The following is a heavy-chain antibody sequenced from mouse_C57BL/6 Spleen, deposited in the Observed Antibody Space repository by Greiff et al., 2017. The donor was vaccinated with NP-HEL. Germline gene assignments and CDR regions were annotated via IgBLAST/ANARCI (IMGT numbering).Heavy chain of an antibody. J-gene: IGHJ4*01. CDR1: GYSFTDYN. Sequence: VQLKQSGPELVKPGASVKISCKASGYSFTDYNMNWVKQSNGQSLEWIGVINPNYGTTSYNQKFKGKATLTVDQSSSTAYMQLNSLTSEDSAVYYCARHYYGSSPYAMDYWGQGTSVTVSS. CDR3: ARHYYGSSPYAMDY. V-gene: IGHV1-39*01. D-gene: IGHD1-1*01. CDR2: INPNYGTT.